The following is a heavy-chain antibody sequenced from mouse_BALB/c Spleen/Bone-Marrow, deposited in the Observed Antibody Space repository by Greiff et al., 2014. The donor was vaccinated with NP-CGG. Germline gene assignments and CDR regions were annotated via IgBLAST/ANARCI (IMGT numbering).Heavy chain of an antibody. V-gene: IGHV1-69*01. Sequence: QVQLQQSGAELVMPGASVKMSCKASGHKFTDYWMHWVKQRPGQGLEWIGAIDISDSYTTYNQKFKGKATLTVDESSSTAYMQLSRLTADDSAVYYCARGGANVDYWGQGTTLTVSS. J-gene: IGHJ2*01. CDR3: ARGGANVDY. CDR1: GHKFTDYW. CDR2: IDISDSYT.